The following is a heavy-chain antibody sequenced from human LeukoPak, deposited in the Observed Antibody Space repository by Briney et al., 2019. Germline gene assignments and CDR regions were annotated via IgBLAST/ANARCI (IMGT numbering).Heavy chain of an antibody. CDR1: GFTFSGCH. CDR2: VWHDGSKT. CDR3: AKDSNDNGDYNYFDF. V-gene: IGHV3-33*06. D-gene: IGHD4-17*01. Sequence: GGSLRLSCAASGFTFSGCHIHWVSQAPGKWLEWVALVWHDGSKTYYADSVKGRFTVSRDNSKNTLFLQMNSLRAEDTGVYYCAKDSNDNGDYNYFDFWGQGTLVTVSS. J-gene: IGHJ4*02.